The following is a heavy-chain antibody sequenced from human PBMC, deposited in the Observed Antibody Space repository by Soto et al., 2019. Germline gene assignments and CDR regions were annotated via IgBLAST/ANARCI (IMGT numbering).Heavy chain of an antibody. CDR3: ASEPTDWSGSQLHYYGMDV. D-gene: IGHD3-3*01. V-gene: IGHV4-30-4*01. J-gene: IGHJ6*02. CDR1: GGSISSGDYY. CDR2: IYYSGST. Sequence: SETLSLTCTVSGGSISSGDYYWSWIRQPPGKGLEWIGYIYYSGSTYYNPSLKSRVTISVDTSKNQFSLKLSSVTAADTAVYYCASEPTDWSGSQLHYYGMDVWGQGTTVTVSS.